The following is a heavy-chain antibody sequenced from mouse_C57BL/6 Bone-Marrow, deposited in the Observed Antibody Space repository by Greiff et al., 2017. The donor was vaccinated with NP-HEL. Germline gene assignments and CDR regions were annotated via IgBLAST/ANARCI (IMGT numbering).Heavy chain of an antibody. CDR3: ARDVTGRFDY. D-gene: IGHD4-1*01. V-gene: IGHV7-1*01. CDR2: SRNKANDYTT. CDR1: GFTFSDFY. Sequence: EVQGVESGGGLVQSGRSLRLSCATSGFTFSDFYMEWVRQAPGKGLEWIAASRNKANDYTTEYSASVKGRFIVSRDTSQSILYLQMNALRAEDTAIYYCARDVTGRFDYWGQGTTLTVSS. J-gene: IGHJ2*01.